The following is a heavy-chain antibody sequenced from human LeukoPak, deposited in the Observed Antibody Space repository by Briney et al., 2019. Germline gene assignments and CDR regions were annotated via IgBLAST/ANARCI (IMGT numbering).Heavy chain of an antibody. CDR2: INGNGGRT. Sequence: GGSLRLSCAASEFTFSNYAMSWVRQAPGKGLEWVSSINGNGGRTYYGDSVKGRFTISRDNPKNTLYLQMNSSRADDTAVYYCAKIGGTTCFWGQGTLVTVSS. V-gene: IGHV3-23*01. D-gene: IGHD4-17*01. CDR3: AKIGGTTCF. J-gene: IGHJ4*02. CDR1: EFTFSNYA.